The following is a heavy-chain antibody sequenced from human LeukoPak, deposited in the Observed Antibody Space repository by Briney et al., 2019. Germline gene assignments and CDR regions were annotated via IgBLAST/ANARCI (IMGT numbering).Heavy chain of an antibody. CDR3: AREATDGGWFDP. J-gene: IGHJ5*02. V-gene: IGHV3-74*01. D-gene: IGHD3-10*01. Sequence: QPGGSLRLYSAASGSTFSSYWMHWVRQAPGKGLVWVSRINSDGSSTSYADSVKGRFTISRDNAKNTLYLQMNSLRAEDTAVYYCAREATDGGWFDPWGQGTLVTVSS. CDR1: GSTFSSYW. CDR2: INSDGSST.